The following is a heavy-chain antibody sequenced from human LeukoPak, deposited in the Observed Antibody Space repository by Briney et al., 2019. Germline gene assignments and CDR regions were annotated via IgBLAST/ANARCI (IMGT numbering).Heavy chain of an antibody. J-gene: IGHJ3*02. D-gene: IGHD3-10*01. V-gene: IGHV4-59*12. Sequence: PSETLSLTCTVSGGSISSYYWSWIRQPPGKGLEWIGYIYYSGSTNYNPSLKSRVTISVDRSKNQFSLKLSSVTAADTAVYYCARAYYYGSGSYYNVGDAFDIWGQGTMVTVSS. CDR3: ARAYYYGSGSYYNVGDAFDI. CDR1: GGSISSYY. CDR2: IYYSGST.